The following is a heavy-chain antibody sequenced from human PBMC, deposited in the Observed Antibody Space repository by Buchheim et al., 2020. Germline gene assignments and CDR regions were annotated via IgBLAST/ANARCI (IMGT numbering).Heavy chain of an antibody. D-gene: IGHD3-22*01. V-gene: IGHV4-30-2*01. CDR1: GGSISSGGYS. CDR2: IYHSGST. CDR3: ASSDSSGYRGYYYYGMDV. Sequence: QLQLQESGSGLVKPSQTLSLTCAVSGGSISSGGYSWSWIRQPPGKGLGWIGYIYHSGSTYYNPSLKSRVTISVDRSKNQFSLKLSSGTAADTAVYYCASSDSSGYRGYYYYGMDVWGQGTT. J-gene: IGHJ6*02.